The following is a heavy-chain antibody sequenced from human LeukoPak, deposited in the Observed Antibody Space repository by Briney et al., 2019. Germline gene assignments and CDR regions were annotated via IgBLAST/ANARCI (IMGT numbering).Heavy chain of an antibody. CDR3: ARDPAGEGYFDY. J-gene: IGHJ4*02. V-gene: IGHV4-34*01. CDR2: IYHSGST. Sequence: SETLSLTCAVYGGSFSDYYWSWIRQPPGKGLEWIGYIYHSGSTYYNPSLKSRVTISVDRSKNQFSLKLSSVTAADTAVYYCARDPAGEGYFDYWGQGTLVTVSS. D-gene: IGHD7-27*01. CDR1: GGSFSDYY.